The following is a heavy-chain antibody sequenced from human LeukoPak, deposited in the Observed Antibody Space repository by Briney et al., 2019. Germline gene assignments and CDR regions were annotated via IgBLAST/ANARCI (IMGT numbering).Heavy chain of an antibody. CDR3: ARGPSGSVWYFDF. CDR2: VHTSGT. D-gene: IGHD1-26*01. CDR1: GDSVSRIY. J-gene: IGHJ2*01. V-gene: IGHV4-4*07. Sequence: SETLSLTCTVSGDSVSRIYWSWIRQVAGKELELLGRVHTSGTTYNPSLKNRVSMPVDTSRSQLSLKLTSVTAADTATYYCARGPSGSVWYFDFWGRGTLVTVSS.